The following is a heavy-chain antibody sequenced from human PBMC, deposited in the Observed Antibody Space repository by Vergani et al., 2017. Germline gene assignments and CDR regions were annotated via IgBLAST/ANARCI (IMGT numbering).Heavy chain of an antibody. V-gene: IGHV3-30*02. CDR1: GFTFSSYD. D-gene: IGHD3-22*01. CDR3: AMSLDSSGYYPTFDY. CDR2: TGYDRSNK. J-gene: IGHJ4*02. Sequence: QVQLVESGGGVVQPGGSLRLSCAASGFTFSSYDMHWVRQAPGKGLEWVAFTGYDRSNKYYADSVKGRFTISRENSKNPLYLQMNSRRAEDTAVYYCAMSLDSSGYYPTFDYWGQGTLVTVSS.